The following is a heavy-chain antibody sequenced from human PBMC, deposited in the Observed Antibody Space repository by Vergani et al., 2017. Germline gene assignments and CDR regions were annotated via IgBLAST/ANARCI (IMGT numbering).Heavy chain of an antibody. Sequence: QVQLQESGPGLVKPSETLSLTCTVSGGSISSYYWSWIRQPPGKGLEWIGYIYYSGSTNYNPSLKSRVTISVDTSKNQFSLKLSSVTAADTAVYYCARERDTAMDTSYFGYWGQGTLVTVSS. J-gene: IGHJ4*02. CDR3: ARERDTAMDTSYFGY. CDR1: GGSISSYY. D-gene: IGHD5-18*01. CDR2: IYYSGST. V-gene: IGHV4-59*01.